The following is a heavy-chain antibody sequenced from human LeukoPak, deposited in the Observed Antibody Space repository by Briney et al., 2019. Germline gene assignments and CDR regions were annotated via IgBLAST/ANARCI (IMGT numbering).Heavy chain of an antibody. J-gene: IGHJ6*03. D-gene: IGHD2-15*01. CDR2: INTNTGNP. Sequence: ASVKVFCKASGYTFTSYAMNWVRQAPGQGLEWMGWINTNTGNPTYAQGFTGRFVFSLDTSVSTAYLQISSLKAEDTAVYYCARKSVAATPRDIVYQYYSMDVWGKGTTVTVSS. V-gene: IGHV7-4-1*02. CDR1: GYTFTSYA. CDR3: ARKSVAATPRDIVYQYYSMDV.